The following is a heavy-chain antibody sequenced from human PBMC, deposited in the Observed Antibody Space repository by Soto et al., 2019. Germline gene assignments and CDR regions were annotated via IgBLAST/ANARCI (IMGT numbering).Heavy chain of an antibody. CDR3: AKPVAYSSGWFDY. D-gene: IGHD6-19*01. CDR1: GFTFSTYS. V-gene: IGHV3-48*01. CDR2: ISSSSNTI. J-gene: IGHJ5*01. Sequence: GGSLRLSCAASGFTFSTYSMNWVRQAPGKGLEWVSYISSSSNTIYYADSVKGRFTISRDNAKNSLYLQMNSLRAEDTAVYYCAKPVAYSSGWFDYWGQGTLVTVSS.